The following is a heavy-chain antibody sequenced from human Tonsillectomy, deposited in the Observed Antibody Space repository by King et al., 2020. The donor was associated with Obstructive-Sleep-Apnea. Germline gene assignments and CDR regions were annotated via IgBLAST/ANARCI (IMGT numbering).Heavy chain of an antibody. J-gene: IGHJ4*02. Sequence: VQLVESGGGVVQPGGSLRLSCAASGITFSSYAIHWVRQAPGRGLEWVAFIRDDGSEKYYADSVKGRFTISRDNSKKTVYLQMNSLRAEDTAVYYCAKDKIGVIRPHKNYFDYWGQGTLVTVSS. D-gene: IGHD2/OR15-2a*01. CDR1: GITFSSYA. CDR3: AKDKIGVIRPHKNYFDY. V-gene: IGHV3-30*02. CDR2: IRDDGSEK.